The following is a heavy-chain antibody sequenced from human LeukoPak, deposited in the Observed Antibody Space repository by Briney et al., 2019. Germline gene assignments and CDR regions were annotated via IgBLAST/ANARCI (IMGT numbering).Heavy chain of an antibody. D-gene: IGHD3-16*02. Sequence: PRGSLRLSCAASGFTFSSYSMNWVRQAPGKGLERVSYISSSSSTIHYADSVKGRFTISRDNAKNSLYLQMNSLRAEDTAVYYCARDYVWGSYRYDAFDIWGQGTLVTVSS. CDR2: ISSSSSTI. CDR1: GFTFSSYS. V-gene: IGHV3-48*01. J-gene: IGHJ3*02. CDR3: ARDYVWGSYRYDAFDI.